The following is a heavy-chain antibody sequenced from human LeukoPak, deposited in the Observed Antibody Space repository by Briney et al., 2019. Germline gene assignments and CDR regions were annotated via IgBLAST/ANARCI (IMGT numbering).Heavy chain of an antibody. CDR2: INHSGST. Sequence: SETLSLTCAVYGGSFSGYYWSWIRQPPGRGLEWIGEINHSGSTNYNPSLKSRVTISVDTSKNQFSLKLSSVTAADTAVYYCARAHIVVVTAAPYPSNWFDPWGQGTLVTVSS. D-gene: IGHD2-21*02. CDR3: ARAHIVVVTAAPYPSNWFDP. J-gene: IGHJ5*02. V-gene: IGHV4-34*01. CDR1: GGSFSGYY.